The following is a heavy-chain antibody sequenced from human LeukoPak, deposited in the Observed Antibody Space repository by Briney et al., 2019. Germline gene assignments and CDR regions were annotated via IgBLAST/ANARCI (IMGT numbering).Heavy chain of an antibody. CDR3: AKDLSRFNWNYESLDY. Sequence: QPGGSLTLSCAASGFTFSTYGMNWVRQAPGKGLDWVAFIRYDGSNKYYADSVKGRFTISRDNSKNTLYLQMNSLRAEDTAVYYCAKDLSRFNWNYESLDYWGQGTLVTASS. J-gene: IGHJ4*02. V-gene: IGHV3-30*02. D-gene: IGHD1-7*01. CDR1: GFTFSTYG. CDR2: IRYDGSNK.